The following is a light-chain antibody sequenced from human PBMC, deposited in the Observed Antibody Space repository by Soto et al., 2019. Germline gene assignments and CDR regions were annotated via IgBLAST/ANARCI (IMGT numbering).Light chain of an antibody. Sequence: DVVMTQSPLSLPVTLGQPASISCRSSQSLVFSDGNTYLNWFQQRPGQSPRRLHYKVSNRDSGVVDRFSGSGSGSDFTLKISRVEADDVGVYDCMQGTHWPPSTFGQGTKLEIK. J-gene: IGKJ2*01. CDR3: MQGTHWPPST. CDR2: KVS. CDR1: QSLVFSDGNTY. V-gene: IGKV2-30*01.